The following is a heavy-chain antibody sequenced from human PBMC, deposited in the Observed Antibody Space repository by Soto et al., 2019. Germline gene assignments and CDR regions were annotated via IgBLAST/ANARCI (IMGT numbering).Heavy chain of an antibody. CDR1: GGSTSSAYY. D-gene: IGHD6-13*01. CDR3: ARHGLGSSWWVFDF. J-gene: IGHJ4*02. CDR2: IYYSGST. Sequence: PSETLSLTCTVSGGSTSSAYYWGWIRQPPGKGLEWIGSIYYSGSTYYNPSLQSRVTISVDTSQNQFSLKLSSVTAADTAVYYCARHGLGSSWWVFDFWGQGILVTAPQ. V-gene: IGHV4-39*01.